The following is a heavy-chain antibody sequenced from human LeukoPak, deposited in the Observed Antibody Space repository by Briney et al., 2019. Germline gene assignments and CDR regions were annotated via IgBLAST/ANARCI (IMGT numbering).Heavy chain of an antibody. CDR2: VSSSSSTI. V-gene: IGHV3-48*01. D-gene: IGHD6-19*01. CDR1: GFTFSSYS. J-gene: IGHJ4*02. Sequence: GGSLRLSCAVSGFTFSSYSMNWVRQAPGKGLEWVSYVSSSSSTIYYADSVKGRFTISRDNAKNSLYLQMNSLRAEDTAVYYCATAGGHWGQGTLVTVSS. CDR3: ATAGGH.